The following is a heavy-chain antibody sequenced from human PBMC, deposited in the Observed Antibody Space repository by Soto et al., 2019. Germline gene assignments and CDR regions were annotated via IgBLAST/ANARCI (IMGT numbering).Heavy chain of an antibody. CDR1: GGSISSGGYY. CDR2: IYYSGST. J-gene: IGHJ3*02. V-gene: IGHV4-31*03. D-gene: IGHD4-17*01. CDR3: ARRYGGAFDI. Sequence: TLSLTCTVSGGSISSGGYYWSWIRQHPGKGLEWIGYIYYSGSTYYNPSLKSRVTISVDTSKNQFSLKLSPVTAADTAVYYCARRYGGAFDIWGQGTMVTVSS.